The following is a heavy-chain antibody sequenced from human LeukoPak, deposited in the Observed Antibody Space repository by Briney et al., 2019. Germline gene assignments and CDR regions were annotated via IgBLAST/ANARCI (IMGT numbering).Heavy chain of an antibody. CDR1: GGSISSSNW. CDR3: ARGPNVAAAGPYYYYGMDV. J-gene: IGHJ6*02. Sequence: KPSGTLSLTCAVSGGSISSSNWWSWIRQPPGKGLEWIGYIYYSGSTNYNPSLKSRVTISVDTSKNQFSLKLSSVTAADTAVYYCARGPNVAAAGPYYYYGMDVWGQGTTVTVSS. V-gene: IGHV4-61*01. CDR2: IYYSGST. D-gene: IGHD6-13*01.